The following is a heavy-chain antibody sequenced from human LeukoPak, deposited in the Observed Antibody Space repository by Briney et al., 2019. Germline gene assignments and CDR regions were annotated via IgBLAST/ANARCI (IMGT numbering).Heavy chain of an antibody. Sequence: PGGSLRLSCVTSGFTSSGYWMSWVRQAPGKGLEWVANINEDESIRHYVDSVKGRFTISRDNAKNSVFLQMNSLRDEDTALYYCATSDDSSGSDWGQGTLVTVSS. J-gene: IGHJ4*02. CDR1: GFTSSGYW. V-gene: IGHV3-7*01. D-gene: IGHD3-22*01. CDR3: ATSDDSSGSD. CDR2: INEDESIR.